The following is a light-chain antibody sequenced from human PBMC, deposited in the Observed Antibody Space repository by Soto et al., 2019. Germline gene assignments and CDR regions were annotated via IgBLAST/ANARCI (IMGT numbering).Light chain of an antibody. CDR1: PSINTS. CDR3: EDYNNYPWT. J-gene: IGKJ1*01. CDR2: KAS. V-gene: IGKV1-5*03. Sequence: DLQLTQSPSTLSASVRARVTITCRASPSINTSVAWYQQKAVKAPNLRLYKASSLENGVPSRFSGSGSGTDFSRTISSLQPDDFATYDCEDYNNYPWTFGNGTKVESK.